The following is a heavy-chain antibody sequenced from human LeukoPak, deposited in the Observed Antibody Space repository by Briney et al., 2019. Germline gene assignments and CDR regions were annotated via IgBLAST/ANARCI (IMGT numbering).Heavy chain of an antibody. CDR1: GDSISNYY. CDR2: IYYSGST. Sequence: SETLSLTCTVSGDSISNYYWSWIRQPPGKGLEWIGYIYYSGSTNYNPSLKSRVTISVDTSRNQFSLKLSSVTAADTAVYYCARGLWFGDENPPYFDYWGQGILVTVSS. V-gene: IGHV4-59*08. J-gene: IGHJ4*02. CDR3: ARGLWFGDENPPYFDY. D-gene: IGHD3-10*01.